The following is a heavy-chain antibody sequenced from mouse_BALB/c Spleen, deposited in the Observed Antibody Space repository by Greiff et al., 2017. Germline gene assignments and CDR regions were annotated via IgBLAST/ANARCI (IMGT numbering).Heavy chain of an antibody. V-gene: IGHV3-1*02. Sequence: DVQLQESGPDLVKPSQSLSLSCTASGYSITSGYSWYWIRQFPGNKLEWMGYIHYSGSTNYNPSLKSRTSITRDTSKNPFFLQMNSVTTEDTATYYCARGDYGGGFAYWGQGTLVTVSA. CDR3: ARGDYGGGFAY. J-gene: IGHJ3*01. CDR1: GYSITSGYS. D-gene: IGHD2-4*01. CDR2: IHYSGST.